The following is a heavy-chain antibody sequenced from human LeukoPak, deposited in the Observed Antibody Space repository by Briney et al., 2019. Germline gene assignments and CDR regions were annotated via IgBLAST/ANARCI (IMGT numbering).Heavy chain of an antibody. CDR2: ISGGGGST. Sequence: GGSLRLSCAASGFIFTTYAMIWVRQAPGKGLEWVSTISGGGGSTFYADSVKGRFTISRDNSKNTLYLQMNSLRAEDTAVYYCAKILREDYGDYGEYYYYYGMDVWGQGTTVTVSS. V-gene: IGHV3-23*01. CDR3: AKILREDYGDYGEYYYYYGMDV. CDR1: GFIFTTYA. J-gene: IGHJ6*02. D-gene: IGHD4-17*01.